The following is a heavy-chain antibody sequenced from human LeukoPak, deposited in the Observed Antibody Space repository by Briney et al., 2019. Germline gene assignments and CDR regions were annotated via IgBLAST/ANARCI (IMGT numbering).Heavy chain of an antibody. Sequence: SETLSLTCAVYGGSFSGYYWSWIRQPPGKGLEWIGEINHSGSTNYNPSLKSRVTISVDTSKNQFSLKLSSVTAADTAVYYCARGRSGSYYYYYGMDVWGQGTTVTVSS. V-gene: IGHV4-34*01. D-gene: IGHD1-26*01. J-gene: IGHJ6*02. CDR3: ARGRSGSYYYYYGMDV. CDR1: GGSFSGYY. CDR2: INHSGST.